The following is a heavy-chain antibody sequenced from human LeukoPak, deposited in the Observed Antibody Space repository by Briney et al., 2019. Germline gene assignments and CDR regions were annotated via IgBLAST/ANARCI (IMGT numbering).Heavy chain of an antibody. Sequence: ASVKVSCKASGYTFTGYYMHWVRQAPGQGLGWMGWINPNSGGTNYAQKFQGRVTMTRDTSISTAYMELSRLRSDDTAVYYCAVTTVVTPLFDYWGQGTLVTVSS. CDR2: INPNSGGT. J-gene: IGHJ4*02. CDR3: AVTTVVTPLFDY. D-gene: IGHD4-23*01. CDR1: GYTFTGYY. V-gene: IGHV1-2*02.